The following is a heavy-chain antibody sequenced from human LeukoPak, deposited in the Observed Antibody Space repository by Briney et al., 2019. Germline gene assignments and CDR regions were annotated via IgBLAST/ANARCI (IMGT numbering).Heavy chain of an antibody. D-gene: IGHD3-22*01. CDR3: ARYYDSGGYYYVGAFDI. V-gene: IGHV1-69*05. CDR2: IIPIFGTA. J-gene: IGHJ3*02. CDR1: GGTFSSYA. Sequence: SVKVSCKASGGTFSSYAISWVRQAPGQGLEWMGGIIPIFGTANYAQKFQGRVTITTDESTSTAYMELSSLRSEDTAVYYCARYYDSGGYYYVGAFDIWGQGTMVTVSS.